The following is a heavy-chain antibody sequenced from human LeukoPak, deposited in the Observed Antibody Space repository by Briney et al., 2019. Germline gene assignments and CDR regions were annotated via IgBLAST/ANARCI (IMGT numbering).Heavy chain of an antibody. J-gene: IGHJ6*03. CDR2: IYYSGST. Sequence: SETLSLTCTVSGGSISCGGYYWSWIRQHPGKGLEWIGYIYYSGSTYYNPSLKSRVTISVDTSKNQFSLKLSSVTAADTAVYYCARGIVVVPASSHLYYYMDVWGKGTTVTVSS. V-gene: IGHV4-31*03. D-gene: IGHD2-2*01. CDR3: ARGIVVVPASSHLYYYMDV. CDR1: GGSISCGGYY.